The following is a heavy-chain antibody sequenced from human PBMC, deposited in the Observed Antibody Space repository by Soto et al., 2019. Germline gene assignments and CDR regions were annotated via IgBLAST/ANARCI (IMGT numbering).Heavy chain of an antibody. Sequence: EVQLVESGGGLVQPGGSLSLSCAASGFTFSSYSMNWVRQAPGKGLEWGSYISSSSRTIYYADSVKGRFTISRDNAKNSLYLKMNSLRDEDTAVYYCARDFWRAYWGQGTLVTVSS. CDR3: ARDFWRAY. CDR1: GFTFSSYS. CDR2: ISSSSRTI. J-gene: IGHJ4*02. D-gene: IGHD3-3*01. V-gene: IGHV3-48*02.